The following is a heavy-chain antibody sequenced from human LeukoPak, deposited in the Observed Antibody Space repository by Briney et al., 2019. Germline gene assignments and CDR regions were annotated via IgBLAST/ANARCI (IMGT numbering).Heavy chain of an antibody. V-gene: IGHV3-66*02. Sequence: QPGGSLRLSCTVSGFTVSSYYMSWVRQAPGKGLEWVSIIDSGGSTHYADSVKGRFTISRDNSKNTVFLQMNSLRAEDTAVYYCARDPYSKIFGGWGHGTLVTVSS. J-gene: IGHJ4*01. D-gene: IGHD3-3*01. CDR1: GFTVSSYY. CDR2: IDSGGST. CDR3: ARDPYSKIFGG.